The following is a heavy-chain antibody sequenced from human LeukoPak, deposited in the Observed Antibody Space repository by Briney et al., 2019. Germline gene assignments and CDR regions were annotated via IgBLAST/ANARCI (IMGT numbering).Heavy chain of an antibody. CDR3: ARASYSYDISGWVPFDY. Sequence: PSETLSLTCSVSSGSITSYYWSWLRQPAGKGLEWIGRIYTSGSTTYNPSLKSRVTISGDTSENQFSLRLSSVTAADTAVYYCARASYSYDISGWVPFDYWGQGTLVTVSS. D-gene: IGHD3-22*01. CDR2: IYTSGST. V-gene: IGHV4-4*07. J-gene: IGHJ4*02. CDR1: SGSITSYY.